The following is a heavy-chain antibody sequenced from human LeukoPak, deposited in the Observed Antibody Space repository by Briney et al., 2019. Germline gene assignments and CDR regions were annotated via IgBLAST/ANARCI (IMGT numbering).Heavy chain of an antibody. V-gene: IGHV2-70*04. CDR3: ARLQGATIGAKWFDP. CDR1: GSSLTTTGMR. CDR2: IDWDDHK. D-gene: IGHD4/OR15-4a*01. J-gene: IGHJ5*02. Sequence: SGPTLVKPTQTLTLTCTFSGSSLTTTGMRVSWIRQPPGKALEWLARIDWDDHKFYSTSLKTRLTISKDTSKNHVVLTMTNMDPVDTATYYCARLQGATIGAKWFDPWGQGTLVTVSS.